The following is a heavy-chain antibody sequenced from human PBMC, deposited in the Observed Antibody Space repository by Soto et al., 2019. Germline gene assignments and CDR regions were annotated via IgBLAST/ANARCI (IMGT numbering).Heavy chain of an antibody. CDR1: GFPFNIYG. D-gene: IGHD6-19*01. CDR3: ERWGGIAVAGRQNWFDP. CDR2: IWSDGNEK. Sequence: QIQLVESGGGVVQPGRSLRLSCEASGFPFNIYGMHWVRQAPGKRLEWVAVIWSDGNEKKYADSVKGRFTISRDNSKNALYLQVNTLRVEDTAVYYGERWGGIAVAGRQNWFDPWGQGPMVTVSP. J-gene: IGHJ5*02. V-gene: IGHV3-33*01.